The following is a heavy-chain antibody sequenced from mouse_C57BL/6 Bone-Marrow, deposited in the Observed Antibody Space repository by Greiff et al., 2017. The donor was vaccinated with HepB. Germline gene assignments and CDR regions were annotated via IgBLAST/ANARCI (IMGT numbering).Heavy chain of an antibody. V-gene: IGHV1-85*01. CDR3: ARSEIYYYGSSPSYYFDY. Sequence: QVQLQQSGPELVKPGASVKLSCKASGYTFTSYDINWVKQRPGPGLEWIGWIYPRDGSTKYNEKFKGKATLTVDTSSSTAYMELHSLTSEDSAVYFCARSEIYYYGSSPSYYFDYWGQGTTLTVSS. D-gene: IGHD1-1*01. CDR1: GYTFTSYD. J-gene: IGHJ2*01. CDR2: IYPRDGST.